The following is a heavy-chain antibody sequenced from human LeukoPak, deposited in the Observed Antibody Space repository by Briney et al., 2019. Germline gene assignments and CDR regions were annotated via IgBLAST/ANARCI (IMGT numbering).Heavy chain of an antibody. CDR3: ARQGVYYSDSSAFYH. J-gene: IGHJ4*02. CDR1: GYRFTNYW. CDR2: IYPGDSDI. D-gene: IGHD3-22*01. V-gene: IGHV5-51*01. Sequence: GESLKISCKASGYRFTNYWIAWVRKMPGKGLELMGSIYPGDSDIRYSPSFQGQVTISADKSFTTAYLQWRSLKASDTAIYYCARQGVYYSDSSAFYHWGQGTRVTVSS.